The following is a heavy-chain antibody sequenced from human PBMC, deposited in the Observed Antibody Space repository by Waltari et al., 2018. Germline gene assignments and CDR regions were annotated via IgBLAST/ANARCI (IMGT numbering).Heavy chain of an antibody. J-gene: IGHJ4*02. D-gene: IGHD4-17*01. V-gene: IGHV4-38-2*01. CDR2: INHSGST. CDR1: GYSISSGYY. CDR3: ARPAATTVVSGGYYFDY. Sequence: QVQLQESGPGLVKPSETLSLTCAVSGYSISSGYYWGWIRQPPGKGLEWIGEINHSGSTNYNPSLKSRVTISVDTSKNQFSLKLSSVTAADTAVYYCARPAATTVVSGGYYFDYWGQGTLVTVSS.